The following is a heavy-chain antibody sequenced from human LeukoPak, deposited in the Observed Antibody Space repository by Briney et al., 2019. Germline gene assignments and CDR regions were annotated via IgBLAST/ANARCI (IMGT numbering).Heavy chain of an antibody. D-gene: IGHD1-26*01. CDR3: ARDRGSYFSDAFDI. J-gene: IGHJ3*02. CDR2: INPNSGGT. V-gene: IGHV1-2*02. Sequence: ASVKVSCKASGYTFTGYYMHWVRQAPGQGLEWMGWINPNSGGTNYAQKFQGRVTMTRDTSISTAYMELSRQRSDDTAVYYCARDRGSYFSDAFDIWGQGTMVTVSS. CDR1: GYTFTGYY.